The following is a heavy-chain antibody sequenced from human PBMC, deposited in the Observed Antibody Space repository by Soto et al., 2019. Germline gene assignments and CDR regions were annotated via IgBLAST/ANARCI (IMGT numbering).Heavy chain of an antibody. CDR1: GGSISSYY. V-gene: IGHV4-59*01. CDR2: IYYSGST. CDR3: ARETRGGYYFDY. D-gene: IGHD3-10*01. Sequence: QVQLQESGPGLVKPSETLSLTCTVSGGSISSYYWSWIRQPPGKGLEWIGYIYYSGSTNYNPSLESRVTISVDTSKNQFSLKLSSVTAADTAVYYCARETRGGYYFDYWGQGTLVTVSS. J-gene: IGHJ4*02.